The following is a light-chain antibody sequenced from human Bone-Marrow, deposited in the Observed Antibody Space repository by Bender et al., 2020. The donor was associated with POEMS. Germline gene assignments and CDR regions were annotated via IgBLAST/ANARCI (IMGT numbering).Light chain of an antibody. CDR1: DSNFGGNN. CDR2: SNY. V-gene: IGLV1-44*01. Sequence: QSVLTQPPSASGTPGQRVTISCSGTDSNFGGNNVNWYQHLPGSAPRLVVYSNYQRPSGVPARFSGSKSGNTASLTISGLQAEDEADYYCCSYAGVGVFGTGTRVTVL. CDR3: CSYAGVGV. J-gene: IGLJ1*01.